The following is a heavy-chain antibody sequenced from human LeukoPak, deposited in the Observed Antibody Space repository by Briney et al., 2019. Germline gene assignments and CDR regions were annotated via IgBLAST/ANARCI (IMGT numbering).Heavy chain of an antibody. J-gene: IGHJ4*02. D-gene: IGHD3-22*01. CDR1: GFTFSSYA. CDR2: ISGSGGST. CDR3: AKDRYQNYYDSSGYYSGH. V-gene: IGHV3-23*01. Sequence: GGSLRLSCAASGFTFSSYAMSWVRQAPGKGLEWVSAISGSGGSTYYADSVKGRFTISRDNSKNTLYLQMNSLRAEDTAVYYCAKDRYQNYYDSSGYYSGHWGQGTLVNVSS.